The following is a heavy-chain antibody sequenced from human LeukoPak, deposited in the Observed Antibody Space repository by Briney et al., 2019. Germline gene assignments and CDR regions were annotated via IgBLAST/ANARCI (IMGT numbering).Heavy chain of an antibody. CDR2: ISSDGNTK. CDR3: ARDSQYAMDV. J-gene: IGHJ6*02. CDR1: GFTFSGYF. Sequence: GGSLRLSCAASGFTFSGYFMHWVRQAPGKGLEWVAIISSDGNTKYYADSVKGRFTICRGNSKNTPYLQMNSLRAEDTAVYYCARDSQYAMDVWGQGTTVTVSS. V-gene: IGHV3-30-3*01.